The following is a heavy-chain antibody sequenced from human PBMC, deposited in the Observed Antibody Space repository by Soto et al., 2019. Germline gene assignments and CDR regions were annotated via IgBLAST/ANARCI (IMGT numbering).Heavy chain of an antibody. CDR2: INHSGST. D-gene: IGHD5-12*01. J-gene: IGHJ3*02. V-gene: IGHV4-34*01. Sequence: SETLSLTCAVYGGSFSGYYWSWIRQPPGKGLEWIGEINHSGSTNYNPSLKSRVTISVDTSKNQFSLKLSSVTAADTAVYYCARQGVATIPRHAFDIWGQGTMVTVSS. CDR1: GGSFSGYY. CDR3: ARQGVATIPRHAFDI.